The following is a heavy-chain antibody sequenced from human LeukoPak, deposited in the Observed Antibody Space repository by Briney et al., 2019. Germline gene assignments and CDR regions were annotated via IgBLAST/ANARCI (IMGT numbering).Heavy chain of an antibody. CDR1: GYTFTSYY. V-gene: IGHV1-46*01. D-gene: IGHD3-22*01. J-gene: IGHJ4*02. CDR2: INPSGGST. CDR3: AAYDSSGYVDY. Sequence: ASVKVSCKASGYTFTSYYMHWVRQAPGQGLEWMGIINPSGGSTSYAQKFQGRVTMTRDTSTSTVYMELSSLRAEDTAVYYCAAYDSSGYVDYWGQGTLVTVSS.